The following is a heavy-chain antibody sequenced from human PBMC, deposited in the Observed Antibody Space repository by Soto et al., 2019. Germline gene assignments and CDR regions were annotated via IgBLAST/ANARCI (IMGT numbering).Heavy chain of an antibody. CDR1: GFSLSTSGVG. J-gene: IGHJ4*02. V-gene: IGHV2-5*02. CDR3: AHLAYHGSGSYPY. CDR2: VYWDDDK. Sequence: QITLKESGPTLVKPTQTLMLTCTFSGFSLSTSGVGVGWIRQPPGKALEWLASVYWDDDKRYSPSLESRLTITKDTSKTHVVLTLTTMDPLDTATYFCAHLAYHGSGSYPYWGQGTLVTVSS. D-gene: IGHD3-10*01.